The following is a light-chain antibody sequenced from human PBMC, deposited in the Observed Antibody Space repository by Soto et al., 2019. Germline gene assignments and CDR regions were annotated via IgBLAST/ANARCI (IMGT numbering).Light chain of an antibody. J-gene: IGKJ4*01. V-gene: IGKV4-1*01. CDR1: QSVLYSSNNKNS. Sequence: DIVMTQSPDSLAVSLGERATINCKSSQSVLYSSNNKNSLVWYQQKPGQPPKLLIYWASTRESGVPDRFSGSGSGTDFTLTISSLQAGDVAVYYCQQYYSTPLTFGGGTKVEIK. CDR2: WAS. CDR3: QQYYSTPLT.